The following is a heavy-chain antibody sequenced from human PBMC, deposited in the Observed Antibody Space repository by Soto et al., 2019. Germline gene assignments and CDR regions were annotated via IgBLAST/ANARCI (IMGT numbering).Heavy chain of an antibody. CDR2: INHSGST. CDR3: ARGYRFEGWFGELLSNYGMDV. J-gene: IGHJ6*02. Sequence: SETLSLTCAVYGGSFSGYYWSWIRQPPGEGLEWIGEINHSGSTNYNPSLKSRVTISVDTSKNQFSLKLSSVTAADTAVYYCARGYRFEGWFGELLSNYGMDVWGQGTTVTVSS. CDR1: GGSFSGYY. D-gene: IGHD3-10*01. V-gene: IGHV4-34*01.